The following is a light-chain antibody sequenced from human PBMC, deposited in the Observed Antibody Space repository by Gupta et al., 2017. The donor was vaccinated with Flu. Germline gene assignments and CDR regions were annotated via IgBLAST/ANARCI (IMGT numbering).Light chain of an antibody. J-gene: IGKJ1*01. Sequence: DIQMTQSPSSLSASIGDRVTITCRTSESVNVYLNWYQQKPGKAPKLLIFAASSLRSDVPSRFSGSGSGTVFTLTINSLQPEDFVTYYCQQSYSTPWTFGQGTKV. V-gene: IGKV1-39*01. CDR1: ESVNVY. CDR3: QQSYSTPWT. CDR2: AAS.